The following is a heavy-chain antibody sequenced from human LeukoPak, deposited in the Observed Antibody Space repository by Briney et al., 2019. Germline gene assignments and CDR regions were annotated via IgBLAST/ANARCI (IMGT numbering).Heavy chain of an antibody. CDR1: GFTFSNCA. V-gene: IGHV3-30*01. J-gene: IGHJ4*02. CDR2: ISYDGSNK. D-gene: IGHD6-6*01. Sequence: PGGSLRLSCAASGFTFSNCAMHWVRQAPGKGLEWVAVISYDGSNKYYADSVKGRFTISRDNSKNTLYLQMNSLRAEDTAVYYCARDLVSSSYFGRFDYWGQGTLVTVSS. CDR3: ARDLVSSSYFGRFDY.